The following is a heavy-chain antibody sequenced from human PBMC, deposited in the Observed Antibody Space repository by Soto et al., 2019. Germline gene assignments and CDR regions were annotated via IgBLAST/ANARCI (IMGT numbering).Heavy chain of an antibody. CDR1: AASFSKYY. Sequence: SETLSLTCTVSAASFSKYYWTWIRQSPGKGLEWIGYIYFNGNTNYNPSLKRRVTMSIDTSKKQFSLNLSSVTAADTAVYYCASVTFGGIVLAHWGQGALVTVTS. CDR2: IYFNGNT. V-gene: IGHV4-59*01. D-gene: IGHD3-16*01. CDR3: ASVTFGGIVLAH. J-gene: IGHJ4*02.